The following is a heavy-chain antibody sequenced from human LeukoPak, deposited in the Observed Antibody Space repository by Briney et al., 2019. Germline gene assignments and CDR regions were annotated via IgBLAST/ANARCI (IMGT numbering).Heavy chain of an antibody. V-gene: IGHV1-69*04. J-gene: IGHJ3*02. CDR3: ARVTPYGSGSYYSGAFDI. D-gene: IGHD3-10*01. CDR1: GGTFSSYA. CDR2: IIPILGIA. Sequence: SVKVSCKASGGTFSSYAISWVRQAPGQGLEWMGRIIPILGIANYAQKFQGRVTITADKSTSTAYMELRSLRSEDTAVYYCARVTPYGSGSYYSGAFDIWGQGTMVTVSS.